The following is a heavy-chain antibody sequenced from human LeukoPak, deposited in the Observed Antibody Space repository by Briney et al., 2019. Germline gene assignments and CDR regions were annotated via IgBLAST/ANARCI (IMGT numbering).Heavy chain of an antibody. CDR3: ARDSNPVYYSSLDV. Sequence: GGSLRLSCAASGFTFSSYTMNWVRQAPGKGLEWVSTVSSSSTYIYYADSVKGRFTISRDNAKNSLYLQMNSLRAEDTAVYYCARDSNPVYYSSLDVWGQGTTVTVSS. J-gene: IGHJ6*02. CDR2: VSSSSTYI. V-gene: IGHV3-21*01. CDR1: GFTFSSYT. D-gene: IGHD4-11*01.